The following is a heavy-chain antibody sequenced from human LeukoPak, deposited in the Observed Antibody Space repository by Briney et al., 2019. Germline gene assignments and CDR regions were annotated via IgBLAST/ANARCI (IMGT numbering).Heavy chain of an antibody. J-gene: IGHJ4*02. CDR3: AKTPYQMATTYFDY. CDR2: ISGGGGST. CDR1: GFTFSSYA. D-gene: IGHD5-24*01. V-gene: IGHV3-23*01. Sequence: TGGSLRLSCAASGFTFSSYAMSWVRQAPGKGLEWVSAISGGGGSTYYADSVKGRFTISRDNSKNTLYLQMNSLRAEDTAVYYCAKTPYQMATTYFDYWGQGTLVTVSS.